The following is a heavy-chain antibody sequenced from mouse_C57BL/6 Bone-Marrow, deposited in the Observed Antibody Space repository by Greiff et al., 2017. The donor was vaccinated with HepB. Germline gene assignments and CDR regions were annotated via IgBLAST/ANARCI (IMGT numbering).Heavy chain of an antibody. CDR2: ISYDGSN. V-gene: IGHV3-6*01. Sequence: EVQLVESGPGLVKPSQSLSLTCSVTGYSITSGYYWNWIRQFPGNKLEWMGYISYDGSNNYNPSLKNRISITRDTSKNQFFLKLNSVTTEDTATYYCARDHPMDYWGQGTSVTVSS. J-gene: IGHJ4*01. CDR3: ARDHPMDY. CDR1: GYSITSGYY.